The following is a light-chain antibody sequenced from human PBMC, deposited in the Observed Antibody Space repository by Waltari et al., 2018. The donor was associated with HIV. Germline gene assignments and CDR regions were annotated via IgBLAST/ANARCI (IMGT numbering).Light chain of an antibody. CDR3: TSYASRVNFVV. J-gene: IGLJ2*01. V-gene: IGLV2-8*01. Sequence: QSALPQPPSASGSPGQSVTISCTGTSSDVGGYNYVSWYQQYPGKAPTLIIYEATKRPSGVPDRFSGSKSGNTASLAVSGLQAEDEADYYCTSYASRVNFVVFGGGTRLTVL. CDR2: EAT. CDR1: SSDVGGYNY.